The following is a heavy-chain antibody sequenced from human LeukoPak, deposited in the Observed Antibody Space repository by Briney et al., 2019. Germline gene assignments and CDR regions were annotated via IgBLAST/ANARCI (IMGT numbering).Heavy chain of an antibody. D-gene: IGHD3-10*01. J-gene: IGHJ4*02. V-gene: IGHV1-69*13. CDR1: GGTFSSYA. CDR2: IIPIFGTA. Sequence: SVKVSCKASGGTFSSYAISWVRQAPGQGLEWMGGIIPIFGTANYAQKFQGRVTITADESTSTAYMELSSLRSEDTAVYYCASDPNYYGSGSYYLAYWGQGTLVTVSS. CDR3: ASDPNYYGSGSYYLAY.